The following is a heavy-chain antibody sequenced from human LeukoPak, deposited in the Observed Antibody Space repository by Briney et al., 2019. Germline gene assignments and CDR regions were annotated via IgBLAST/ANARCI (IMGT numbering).Heavy chain of an antibody. V-gene: IGHV3-9*01. CDR1: GFSFYDHA. D-gene: IGHD1-7*01. CDR3: AKAQGLELPPEDY. J-gene: IGHJ4*02. Sequence: GRSLRLSCAASGFSFYDHAMHWVRQAPGKGLEWVSGISWNSGLIGYADSVKGRFTVSRDNARNSLYLEMNSLRAEDTALYYCAKAQGLELPPEDYWGQGTLVTVSS. CDR2: ISWNSGLI.